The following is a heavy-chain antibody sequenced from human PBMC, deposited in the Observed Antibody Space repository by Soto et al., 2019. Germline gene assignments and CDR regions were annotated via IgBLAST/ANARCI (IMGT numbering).Heavy chain of an antibody. CDR2: INGYNGNT. J-gene: IGHJ4*02. D-gene: IGHD1-1*01. CDR1: GYSFTNYG. V-gene: IGHV1-18*01. CDR3: AASTATSSL. Sequence: QVQLVQSGAEVKKPGASVKVSCKASGYSFTNYGFSWVRQAPGQGFEWMGWINGYNGNTNYAPKLQGRFTMTTDTSTSTAYMELGSLTSDDTAVYFCAASTATSSLWGQGTLVTVSS.